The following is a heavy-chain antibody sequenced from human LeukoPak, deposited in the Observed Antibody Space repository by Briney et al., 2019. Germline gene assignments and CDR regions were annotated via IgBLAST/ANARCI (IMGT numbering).Heavy chain of an antibody. J-gene: IGHJ4*02. CDR2: IYHSGST. V-gene: IGHV4-38-2*02. CDR1: GYSISSGYY. D-gene: IGHD6-19*01. CDR3: ARVGAVAGPTDY. Sequence: SETLSLTCTVSGYSISSGYYWGWIRQPPGKGLEWIGSIYHSGSTYYNPSLKSRATISVDTSKNQFSLKLSSVTAADTAVYYCARVGAVAGPTDYWGQGTLVTVSS.